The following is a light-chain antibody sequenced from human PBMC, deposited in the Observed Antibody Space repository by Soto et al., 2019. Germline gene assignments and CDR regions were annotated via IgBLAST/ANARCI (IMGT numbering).Light chain of an antibody. CDR3: HQYYSSPTT. V-gene: IGKV3-20*01. J-gene: IGKJ4*01. CDR2: GAS. CDR1: QTVSSGF. Sequence: DIVLTQSPGTLSVSPGERATVSCRASQTVSSGFLAWYQQKVVQAPRLLIHGASTRATGIPDRFSGSGSGTDLNLTIERLEPEDVAVYYCHQYYSSPTTLGGGTKVDIK.